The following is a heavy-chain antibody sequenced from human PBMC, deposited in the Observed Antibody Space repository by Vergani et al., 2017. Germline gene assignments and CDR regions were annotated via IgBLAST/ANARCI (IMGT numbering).Heavy chain of an antibody. CDR2: INAGNGNT. V-gene: IGHV1-3*01. CDR1: GYTFTSYA. Sequence: QVQLVQSGAEVKKPGASVKVSCKASGYTFTSYAMHWVRQAPGQRLEWMGWINAGNGNTKYSQKFQGRVTITRDTSASTAYMELSSLRSEDTAVYYCARDHEQWLGGQVDYWGQGTLVTVSS. D-gene: IGHD6-19*01. J-gene: IGHJ4*02. CDR3: ARDHEQWLGGQVDY.